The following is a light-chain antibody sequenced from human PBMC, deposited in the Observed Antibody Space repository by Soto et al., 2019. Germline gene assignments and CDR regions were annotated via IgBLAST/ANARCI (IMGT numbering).Light chain of an antibody. CDR3: CSFAGGATFV. CDR2: EAT. V-gene: IGLV2-23*02. Sequence: QSALTQPASVSGSPGQSITISCPGTSNDVGGYDLVSWYQHHPGKAPKLMIYEATKRPSGVSDRFSGSKSGNTASLTISALQAEDEADYSCCSFAGGATFVFGGGTKVTVL. CDR1: SNDVGGYDL. J-gene: IGLJ2*01.